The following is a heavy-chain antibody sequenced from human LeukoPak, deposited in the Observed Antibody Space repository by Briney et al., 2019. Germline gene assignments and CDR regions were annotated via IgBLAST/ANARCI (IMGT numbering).Heavy chain of an antibody. J-gene: IGHJ4*02. CDR3: AKDHGTAVAGFYY. D-gene: IGHD6-19*01. CDR1: GFSLSTYG. Sequence: PGGSLILSCAASGFSLSTYGVSWVRQPPGKGLEWVSGITGTGGSTYYADSVKGRFTVSRDTSKNTLYLQMNSLRAEDTAIYYCAKDHGTAVAGFYYWGQGTLVTVSS. CDR2: ITGTGGST. V-gene: IGHV3-23*01.